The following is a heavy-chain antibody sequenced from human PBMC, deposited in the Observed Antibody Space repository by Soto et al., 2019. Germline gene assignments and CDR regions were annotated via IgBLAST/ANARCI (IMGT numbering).Heavy chain of an antibody. V-gene: IGHV4-59*08. D-gene: IGHD2-15*01. CDR1: GGSISSYY. J-gene: IGHJ5*02. Sequence: PSETLSLTCTVSGGSISSYYWSWIRQPPGKGLEWIGYIYYSGSTNYNPSLKSRVTISVDTSKNQFSLKLSSVTAADTAVYYCARLIQDIVVVVAATRNCGWFDPWGQGTLVTVSS. CDR3: ARLIQDIVVVVAATRNCGWFDP. CDR2: IYYSGST.